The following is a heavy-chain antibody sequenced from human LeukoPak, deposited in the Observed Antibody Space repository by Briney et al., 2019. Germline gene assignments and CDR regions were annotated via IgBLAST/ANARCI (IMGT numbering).Heavy chain of an antibody. CDR3: ARHKGYDSSGYYRYYFDY. CDR2: IYYSGST. V-gene: IGHV4-59*08. Sequence: SETLSLTCTVSGGSISSYYWSWLRQPPGKGPEWLGYIYYSGSTNYTPSLKTRVTISVDTSKNQFSLKLSSVTAADTAVYYCARHKGYDSSGYYRYYFDYWGQGTLVTVSS. J-gene: IGHJ4*02. CDR1: GGSISSYY. D-gene: IGHD3-22*01.